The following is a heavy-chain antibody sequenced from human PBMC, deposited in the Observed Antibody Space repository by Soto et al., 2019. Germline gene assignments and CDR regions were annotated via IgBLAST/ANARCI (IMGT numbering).Heavy chain of an antibody. J-gene: IGHJ6*02. CDR2: IYYSGST. V-gene: IGHV4-59*01. CDR1: GGSISSYY. Sequence: SEPLSLTCTVSGGSISSYYWSWIRQPPGKGLEWIGYIYYSGSTNYNPSLKSRVTISVDTSKNQFSLKLSSVTAADTAVYYCARAQSGSYYLGYYYYGMDVWGQGTTVTAP. CDR3: ARAQSGSYYLGYYYYGMDV. D-gene: IGHD1-26*01.